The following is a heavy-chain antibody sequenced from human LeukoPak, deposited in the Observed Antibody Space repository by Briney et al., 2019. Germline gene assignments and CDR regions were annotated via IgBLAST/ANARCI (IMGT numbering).Heavy chain of an antibody. Sequence: VASVKVSCKASGGTFSSYAISWVRQAPGQGLEWMGGIIPIFGTANYAQKFQGRVTITADESTSTAYMELSSLRSEDTAVYYCARGPPPKYGSGSYYNWFDPWGQGTLVTVSS. CDR1: GGTFSSYA. CDR2: IIPIFGTA. D-gene: IGHD3-10*01. V-gene: IGHV1-69*01. J-gene: IGHJ5*02. CDR3: ARGPPPKYGSGSYYNWFDP.